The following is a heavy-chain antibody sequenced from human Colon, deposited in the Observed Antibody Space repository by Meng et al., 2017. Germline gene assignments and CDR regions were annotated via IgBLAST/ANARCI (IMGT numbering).Heavy chain of an antibody. D-gene: IGHD1-7*01. J-gene: IGHJ4*02. V-gene: IGHV4-4*02. CDR1: GDSISGDIW. CDR2: VYHRGDT. CDR3: GRDQGRELINH. Sequence: QGQRQGSGPGLGKPSGTLSLTCTVSGDSISGDIWGSWVRQPPGKGLEWIGEVYHRGDTNYNPSLKSRVDISVDKSKNQFYLSLFSVTAADTAVYYCGRDQGRELINHWGQGTLVTVSS.